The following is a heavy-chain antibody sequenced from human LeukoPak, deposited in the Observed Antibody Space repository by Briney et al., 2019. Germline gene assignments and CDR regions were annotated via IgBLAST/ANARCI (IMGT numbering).Heavy chain of an antibody. J-gene: IGHJ4*02. CDR3: ARNYYDSSGYSVHYFDY. Sequence: PGGSLRLSCAASGFTFSSYSMNWVRQAPGKGLEWVSSISSSSSYIYYADSVKGRFTISRDNAKNSLYLQMNSLRAEDTAVYYCARNYYDSSGYSVHYFDYWGQGTLVTVSS. CDR2: ISSSSSYI. CDR1: GFTFSSYS. V-gene: IGHV3-21*01. D-gene: IGHD3-22*01.